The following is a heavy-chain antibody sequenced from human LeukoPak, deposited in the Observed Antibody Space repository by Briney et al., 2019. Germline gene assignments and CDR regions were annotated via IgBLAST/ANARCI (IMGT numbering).Heavy chain of an antibody. V-gene: IGHV1-69*13. D-gene: IGHD3-22*01. Sequence: GASVKVSCKASGGTFSSYAISWVRQAPGQGLEWMGGIIPIFGTANYAQKFQGRVTITADESTSTAYMELSSLRSEDTAVYYCARDRDALYDSSGIGAFDIWGQGTMVTVSS. CDR3: ARDRDALYDSSGIGAFDI. CDR1: GGTFSSYA. CDR2: IIPIFGTA. J-gene: IGHJ3*02.